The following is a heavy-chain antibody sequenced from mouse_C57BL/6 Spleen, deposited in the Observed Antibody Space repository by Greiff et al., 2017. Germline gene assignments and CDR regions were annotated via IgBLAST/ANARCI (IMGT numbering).Heavy chain of an antibody. V-gene: IGHV1-54*01. CDR2: IIPGSGGT. D-gene: IGHD1-1*01. J-gene: IGHJ4*01. CDR1: GYAFTNYL. Sequence: VQLQQSGAELVRPGTSVKVSCKASGYAFTNYLIEWVKQRPGQGLEWIGVIIPGSGGTNYNEKFKGKATLTADKSSSTAYMQLSSLTSEDSAVXFCARYGGSSYAMDYWGQGTSVTVSA. CDR3: ARYGGSSYAMDY.